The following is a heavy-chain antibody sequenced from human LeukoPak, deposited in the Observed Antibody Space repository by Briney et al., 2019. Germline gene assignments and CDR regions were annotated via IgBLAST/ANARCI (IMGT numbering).Heavy chain of an antibody. J-gene: IGHJ4*02. V-gene: IGHV4-39*01. D-gene: IGHD5-18*01. Sequence: PSETLSLTCTVSGGSISSSSYYWGWIRQPPGKGLEWIGNIYYNGGTYYNPSLKSRVTISVDTSKNQFSLKLSSVTAADTAVYHCARQGTATVTMPYYFDYWGQGTLATVSS. CDR1: GGSISSSSYY. CDR2: IYYNGGT. CDR3: ARQGTATVTMPYYFDY.